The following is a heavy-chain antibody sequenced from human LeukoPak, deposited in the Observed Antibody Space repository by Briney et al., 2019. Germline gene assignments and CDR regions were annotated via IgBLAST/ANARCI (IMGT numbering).Heavy chain of an antibody. V-gene: IGHV3-7*05. D-gene: IGHD2-2*01. CDR3: AREKPGPQPDFDY. J-gene: IGHJ4*02. CDR2: IRCDGGEK. CDR1: GFSFSTSC. Sequence: GGSLRLSCSASGFSFSTSCVGWVRQSPGTGLEWVANIRCDGGEKFYVESVKGRFTIARDNAKSSVYLQMNSLRAEDTAVYYCAREKPGPQPDFDYWGQGTVVTVSS.